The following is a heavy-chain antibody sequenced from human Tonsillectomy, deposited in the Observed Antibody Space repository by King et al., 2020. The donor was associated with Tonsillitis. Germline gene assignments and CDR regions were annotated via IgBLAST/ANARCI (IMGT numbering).Heavy chain of an antibody. CDR2: IFPTENS. Sequence: VQLQESGPGLVKPSQTLSLTCTVSGGSISSGDNYWGWIRQSPGKGLEWMGHIFPTENSFYNPSPRIRVIMSIDMSKTQLSLKLSSLTAADTAVYYCARNDVTEALRYDWFDTWGQGTLVTVSS. V-gene: IGHV4-30-4*01. CDR3: ARNDVTEALRYDWFDT. D-gene: IGHD1-1*01. CDR1: GGSISSGDNY. J-gene: IGHJ5*02.